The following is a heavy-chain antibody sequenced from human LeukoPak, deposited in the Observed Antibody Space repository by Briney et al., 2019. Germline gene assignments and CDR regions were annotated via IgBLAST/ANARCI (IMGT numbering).Heavy chain of an antibody. J-gene: IGHJ4*02. CDR2: ISGSGGST. Sequence: GGSLRLSCAASGFTFSSYAMSWVRQAPGKGLEWVSAISGSGGSTYYADSVKGRFTISRDNSKNTLYLQMNSLRAEDTAVYYCARDTDIVVVVADYWGQGTLVTVSS. D-gene: IGHD2-15*01. V-gene: IGHV3-23*01. CDR3: ARDTDIVVVVADY. CDR1: GFTFSSYA.